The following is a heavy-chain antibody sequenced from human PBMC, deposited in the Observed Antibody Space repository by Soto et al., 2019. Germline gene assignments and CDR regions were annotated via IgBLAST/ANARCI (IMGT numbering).Heavy chain of an antibody. V-gene: IGHV1-3*01. CDR1: GYTFTSYA. Sequence: AASVKVSCKASGYTFTSYAMHWVRQAPGQRLEWMGWINAGNGNTKYSQKFQGRVTITRDTSASTAYMELSSLRSEDTAVYYCARDQAKGSSELPYYGMDVWGQGTTVTVSS. J-gene: IGHJ6*02. CDR3: ARDQAKGSSELPYYGMDV. CDR2: INAGNGNT. D-gene: IGHD6-6*01.